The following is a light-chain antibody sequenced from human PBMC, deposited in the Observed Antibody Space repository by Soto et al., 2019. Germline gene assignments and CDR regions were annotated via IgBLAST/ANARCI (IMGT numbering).Light chain of an antibody. J-gene: IGKJ4*01. CDR3: QQYSSTPLT. CDR1: RGVSYSFDNRNH. Sequence: DIVMTQSPDSLAVSLGERATINCKSSRGVSYSFDNRNHLAWYQQKPGQPPKLLIYWASTRESGVPDRFSGSGSGTDFTLTISSLQAEDVAVYYCQQYSSTPLTFGGGTKGEIK. V-gene: IGKV4-1*01. CDR2: WAS.